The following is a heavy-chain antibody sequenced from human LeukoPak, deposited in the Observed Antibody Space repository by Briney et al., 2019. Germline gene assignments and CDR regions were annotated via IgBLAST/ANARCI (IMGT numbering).Heavy chain of an antibody. V-gene: IGHV4-59*01. CDR3: ARAGLRYFDWPHDFDY. Sequence: PSETLSLTCTVSGGSISSYYWSWIRQPPGKGLEWIGYIYYSGSTNYNPSLKSRVTISVDTSKNQFSLKLSSVTAADTAVYYCARAGLRYFDWPHDFDYWGQGTLVTVSS. CDR1: GGSISSYY. CDR2: IYYSGST. J-gene: IGHJ4*02. D-gene: IGHD3-9*01.